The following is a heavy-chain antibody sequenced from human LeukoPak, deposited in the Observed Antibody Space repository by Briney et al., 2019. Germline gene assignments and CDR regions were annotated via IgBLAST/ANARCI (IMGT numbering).Heavy chain of an antibody. CDR2: INIISSEI. J-gene: IGHJ3*02. CDR3: ARDRAYAFDN. Sequence: QPGGSLRLSCAASGFTFSSYSMNWVRQAPGKGQEWVSYINIISSEIYYGDSVKGRFTISTDNAKNSVYLQMNSLRDEDTAVYYCARDRAYAFDNWGQGTMATVSS. D-gene: IGHD3-10*01. CDR1: GFTFSSYS. V-gene: IGHV3-48*02.